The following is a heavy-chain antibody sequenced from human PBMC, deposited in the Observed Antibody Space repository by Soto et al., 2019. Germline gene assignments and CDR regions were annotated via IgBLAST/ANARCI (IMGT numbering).Heavy chain of an antibody. D-gene: IGHD2-2*01. Sequence: QVQLQESGPGLVKPSQTLSLTCTVSGGSITSSGYYWSWIRQHPGEGLEWIGFTSNSGSTAYNPSLKSRVTITVDTSSHQFSLNLQSETAADTAVYYCSRGGGSTKVAYWGQGTLVTVSP. J-gene: IGHJ4*02. CDR2: TSNSGST. CDR3: SRGGGSTKVAY. V-gene: IGHV4-31*03. CDR1: GGSITSSGYY.